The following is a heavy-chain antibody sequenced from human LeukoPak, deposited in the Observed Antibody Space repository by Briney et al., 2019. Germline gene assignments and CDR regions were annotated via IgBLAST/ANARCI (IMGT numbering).Heavy chain of an antibody. CDR1: GYKFSSYG. V-gene: IGHV1-18*01. D-gene: IGHD5-18*01. Sequence: VASVKVSCKASGYKFSSYGISWVRQAPGQGLEWMGWISAYNGNTNYAQNFQGRVTTTTDTSTSTAYMELRGLRSDDTAVYYCARAGAYIYGFDYWGQGTLVTVSS. J-gene: IGHJ4*02. CDR2: ISAYNGNT. CDR3: ARAGAYIYGFDY.